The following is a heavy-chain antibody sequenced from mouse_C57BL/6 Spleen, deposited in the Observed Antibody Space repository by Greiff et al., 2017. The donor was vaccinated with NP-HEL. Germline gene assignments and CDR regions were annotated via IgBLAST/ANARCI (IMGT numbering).Heavy chain of an antibody. CDR3: ASPYYGSSLWYFDV. Sequence: QVQLQQPGAELVRPGTSVKLSCKASGYTFTSYWMHWVKQRPGQGLAWIGVIDPSDSYTNSNQKFKGKATLTVDNSSSTAYMQLSILTSEDSAVYYCASPYYGSSLWYFDVWGTGTTVTVSS. J-gene: IGHJ1*03. V-gene: IGHV1-59*01. D-gene: IGHD1-1*01. CDR1: GYTFTSYW. CDR2: IDPSDSYT.